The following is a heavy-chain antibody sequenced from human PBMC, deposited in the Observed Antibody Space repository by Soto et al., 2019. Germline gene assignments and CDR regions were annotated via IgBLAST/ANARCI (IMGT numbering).Heavy chain of an antibody. Sequence: PSETLSLTCTVSGGSVSSGDYYWSRIRQPPGKGLEWIGYIYYSGNTNYNPSLKSRVIISVDTSKNLFSLKLTSVTAADTAVYYCARIPVDTSMIYWLDPWGQGTLVTVS. V-gene: IGHV4-61*08. D-gene: IGHD5-18*01. CDR2: IYYSGNT. CDR3: ARIPVDTSMIYWLDP. CDR1: GGSVSSGDYY. J-gene: IGHJ5*02.